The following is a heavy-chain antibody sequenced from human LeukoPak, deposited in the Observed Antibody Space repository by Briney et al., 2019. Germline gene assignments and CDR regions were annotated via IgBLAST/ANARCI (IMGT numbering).Heavy chain of an antibody. CDR3: ARDYSYYDSSGSLWGY. Sequence: GSLRLSCAASGFTFSDYYMSWIRQAPGKGLEWVSYISSSGSTIYYADSVKGRFTISRDNAKNSLYLQMNSLRAEDTAVYYCARDYSYYDSSGSLWGYWGQGTLVTVSS. CDR1: GFTFSDYY. J-gene: IGHJ4*02. CDR2: ISSSGSTI. D-gene: IGHD3-22*01. V-gene: IGHV3-11*01.